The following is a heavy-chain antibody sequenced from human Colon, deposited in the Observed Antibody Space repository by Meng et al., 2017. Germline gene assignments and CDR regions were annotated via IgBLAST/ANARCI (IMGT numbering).Heavy chain of an antibody. Sequence: QVQLQQSGPGLVKPSQTLSLTCVISRDRVSSNTAAWNWIRQSTSRGLEWLGRTYYRSKWYNEYAVSVKSRMTFNADTSKNQVSLQVNSVTPEDTAVYYCARDHGYSYGLPLDYWGQGILVTVSS. CDR3: ARDHGYSYGLPLDY. D-gene: IGHD5-18*01. CDR1: RDRVSSNTAA. J-gene: IGHJ4*02. CDR2: TYYRSKWYN. V-gene: IGHV6-1*01.